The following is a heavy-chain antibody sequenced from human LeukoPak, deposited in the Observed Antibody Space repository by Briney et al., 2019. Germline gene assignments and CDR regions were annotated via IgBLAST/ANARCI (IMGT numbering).Heavy chain of an antibody. CDR3: ASTYCSGGSCYWALDY. V-gene: IGHV4-59*08. CDR2: IYYRWST. D-gene: IGHD2-15*01. J-gene: IGHJ4*02. Sequence: SDTLSLTCTVPGGAISSYYWSWIRKPLGKGLEWIGYIYYRWSTNYNPSLKSRVTISVDTSKNQFSLKLSSVTAADTAVYYCASTYCSGGSCYWALDYWGQGTLVTVSS. CDR1: GGAISSYY.